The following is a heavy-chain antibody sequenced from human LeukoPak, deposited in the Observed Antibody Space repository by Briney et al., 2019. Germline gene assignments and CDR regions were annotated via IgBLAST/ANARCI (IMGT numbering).Heavy chain of an antibody. Sequence: PSETLSLTCTVSGGSISSSSYHWGWIRQPPGKGLEWIGSIYYSGSTYYNPSLKSRVTISVDTSKNQFSLKLSSVTAADTAVHYCARTPYDFWSGYWRTQFDYWGQGTLVTVSS. V-gene: IGHV4-39*01. CDR1: GGSISSSSYH. D-gene: IGHD3-3*01. CDR3: ARTPYDFWSGYWRTQFDY. CDR2: IYYSGST. J-gene: IGHJ4*02.